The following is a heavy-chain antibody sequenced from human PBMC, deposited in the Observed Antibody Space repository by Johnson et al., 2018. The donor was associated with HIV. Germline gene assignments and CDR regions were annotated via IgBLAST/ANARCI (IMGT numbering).Heavy chain of an antibody. CDR1: GFTFSDYS. V-gene: IGHV3-30*03. Sequence: QVQLVESGGGVVQPGRSLRLSCAASGFTFSDYSIYWVRRAPGKGLDWVAIFSFDGVYGESADSVKGRFTISRDNSKNTLFLQMDSLRADDTAVYYCAREGVSGSYYDAFDLWGQGTMVTVSS. J-gene: IGHJ3*01. CDR3: AREGVSGSYYDAFDL. D-gene: IGHD1-26*01. CDR2: FSFDGVYG.